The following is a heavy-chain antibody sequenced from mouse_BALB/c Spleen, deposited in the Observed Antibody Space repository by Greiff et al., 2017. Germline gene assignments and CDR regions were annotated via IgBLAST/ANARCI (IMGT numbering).Heavy chain of an antibody. CDR1: GYAFSSYW. J-gene: IGHJ2*01. Sequence: QVQLKESGAELVRPGSSVKISCKASGYAFSSYWMNWVKQRPGQGLEWIGQIYPGDGDTNYNGKFKGKATLTADKSSSTAYMQLSSLTSEDSAVYFCAREGAIYDGYPFDYWGQGTTLTVSS. V-gene: IGHV1-80*01. D-gene: IGHD2-3*01. CDR3: AREGAIYDGYPFDY. CDR2: IYPGDGDT.